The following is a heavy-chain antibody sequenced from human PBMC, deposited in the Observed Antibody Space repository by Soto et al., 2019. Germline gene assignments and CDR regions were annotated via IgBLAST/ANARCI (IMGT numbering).Heavy chain of an antibody. D-gene: IGHD3-10*01. V-gene: IGHV1-46*04. CDR1: GYTFADYS. CDR2: IDPSTGTS. J-gene: IGHJ4*02. CDR3: ARLSRITCILN. Sequence: QVRLVQSGAEVKSPGTSVKVSCQTSGYTFADYSIHWVRQAPGQGLENMGNIDPSTGTSDSAQTLQGRISTTTDASTTTVYRELNNLRTADTAVYDCARLSRITCILNWGQGTLVNVSS.